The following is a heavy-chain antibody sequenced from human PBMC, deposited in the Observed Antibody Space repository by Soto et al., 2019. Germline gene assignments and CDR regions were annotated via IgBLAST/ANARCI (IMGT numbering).Heavy chain of an antibody. CDR2: LIPLFGTT. Sequence: QVQLVQSGAEVKKPGSSVKVSCEASGGTFSGHAISWVRQAPGQGPEWMGGLIPLFGTTQHAQNFQDRLTITADKSTSTAYIELAGLRFEDTAIYYCARGTNWGYRFDSWGQGTLVTVSS. V-gene: IGHV1-69*06. CDR1: GGTFSGHA. D-gene: IGHD7-27*01. CDR3: ARGTNWGYRFDS. J-gene: IGHJ4*02.